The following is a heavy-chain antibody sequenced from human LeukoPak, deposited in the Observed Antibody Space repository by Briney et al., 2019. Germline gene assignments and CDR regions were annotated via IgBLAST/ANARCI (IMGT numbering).Heavy chain of an antibody. V-gene: IGHV1-8*03. CDR2: MNPNSGNT. D-gene: IGHD1-26*01. Sequence: ASVKVSCKASGYTFTSYDINWVRQATGQGLEWMGWMNPNSGNTGYAQKFQGRVTITRNTSISTAYMELSSLRSEDTAVYYCARDEGESGSYLGAIVDPWGQGTLVTVSS. J-gene: IGHJ5*02. CDR3: ARDEGESGSYLGAIVDP. CDR1: GYTFTSYD.